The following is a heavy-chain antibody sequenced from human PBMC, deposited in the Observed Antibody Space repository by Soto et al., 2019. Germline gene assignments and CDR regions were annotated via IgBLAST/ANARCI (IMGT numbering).Heavy chain of an antibody. V-gene: IGHV1-18*01. CDR3: ARDFYYYDSSGYYFVFDY. J-gene: IGHJ4*02. D-gene: IGHD3-22*01. CDR2: ISAYNGNT. CDR1: GYTFTSYG. Sequence: ASVKVSCKASGYTFTSYGISWVRQAPGQGLEWMGWISAYNGNTDYAQKLQGRVTMTTDTSTSTAYMELRSLRSDDTAVYYCARDFYYYDSSGYYFVFDYWGQGTLVTVSS.